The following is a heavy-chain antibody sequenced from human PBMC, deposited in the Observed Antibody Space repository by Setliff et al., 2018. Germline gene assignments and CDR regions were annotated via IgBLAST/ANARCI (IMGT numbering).Heavy chain of an antibody. Sequence: SETLSLTCSVSGASISSNCWSWIRQSPGKGLEWIGYIYYNGTTRYSPSLKSRVTISVDTSKNQFSLRLTSVTAADTAVYYCTSTPRGGINITTRAGAFDSWGQGTLVTVSS. CDR3: TSTPRGGINITTRAGAFDS. J-gene: IGHJ4*02. D-gene: IGHD6-6*01. CDR1: GASISSNC. CDR2: IYYNGTT. V-gene: IGHV4-59*01.